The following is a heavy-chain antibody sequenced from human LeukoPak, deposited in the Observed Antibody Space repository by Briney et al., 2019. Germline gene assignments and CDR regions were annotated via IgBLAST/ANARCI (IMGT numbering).Heavy chain of an antibody. J-gene: IGHJ4*02. D-gene: IGHD4-11*01. CDR1: GFTFSSFF. CDR3: AKGKGMVYNNYCFVR. V-gene: IGHV3-23*01. CDR2: ITGSSGTT. Sequence: PSGGSLRLSCAASGFTFSSFFMTWVRQAPGKGLEWVSSITGSSGTTSYADSVKGRFTISRDNSENTLYLHMNSLRADDTAVYYCAKGKGMVYNNYCFVRWGQGSLVTVSS.